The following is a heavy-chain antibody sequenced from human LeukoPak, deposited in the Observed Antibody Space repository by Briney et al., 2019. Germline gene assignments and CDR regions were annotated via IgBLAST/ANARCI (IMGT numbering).Heavy chain of an antibody. CDR2: IWYDGSNK. D-gene: IGHD5-12*01. CDR3: ARDTSGYSGYDSGFDY. V-gene: IGHV3-33*08. Sequence: GGSLRLSCAASGFTFSSCAMNWVRQAPGKGLEWVGVIWYDGSNKYYADSVKGRFTISRDNSKNTLYLQMNSLRAEDTAVYYCARDTSGYSGYDSGFDYWGQGTLVTVSS. J-gene: IGHJ4*02. CDR1: GFTFSSCA.